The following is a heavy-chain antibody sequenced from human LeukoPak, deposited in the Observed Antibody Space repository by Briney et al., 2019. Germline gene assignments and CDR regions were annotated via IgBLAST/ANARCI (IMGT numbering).Heavy chain of an antibody. V-gene: IGHV1-69*06. CDR2: IIPIFGTA. Sequence: GASVKVSCKASGGTFSSYAISWVRQAPGQGLEWMGGIIPIFGTANYAQKFQGRVTITADKSTSTAYMELSSLRSEDTAVYYCARDDPYGSRYNWFDPWGQGTLVTVSS. J-gene: IGHJ5*02. CDR3: ARDDPYGSRYNWFDP. CDR1: GGTFSSYA. D-gene: IGHD3-10*01.